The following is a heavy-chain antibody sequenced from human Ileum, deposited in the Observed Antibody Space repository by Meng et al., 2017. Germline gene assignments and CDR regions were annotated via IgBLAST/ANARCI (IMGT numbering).Heavy chain of an antibody. CDR1: GFSVTNNY. Sequence: GESLKISCAASGFSVTNNYMSWVRQAPGKGLEWVSVIDRDGRTYYADFVKGRFTISRDDSTNTLYLQMNTLRADDTALYYCALNPFDIWGRGTMVTVSS. V-gene: IGHV3-53*01. CDR2: IDRDGRT. CDR3: ALNPFDI. J-gene: IGHJ3*02.